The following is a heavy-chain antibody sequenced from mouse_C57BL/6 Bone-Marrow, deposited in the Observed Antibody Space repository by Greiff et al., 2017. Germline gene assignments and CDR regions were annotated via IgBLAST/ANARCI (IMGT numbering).Heavy chain of an antibody. J-gene: IGHJ2*01. D-gene: IGHD1-1*01. V-gene: IGHV1-18*01. CDR2: INPNNGGT. Sequence: EVQLQPSGPELVKPGASVKIPCKASGYTFTDYNMDWVKQSHGKSLEWIGDINPNNGGTIYNQKFKGKATLTVDKSSSTAYMELRSLTSEDTAVYYCARPHYYGNYFDYWGQGTTLTVSS. CDR3: ARPHYYGNYFDY. CDR1: GYTFTDYN.